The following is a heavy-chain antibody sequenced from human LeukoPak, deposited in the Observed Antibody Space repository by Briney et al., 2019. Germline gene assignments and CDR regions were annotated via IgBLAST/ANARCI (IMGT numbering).Heavy chain of an antibody. CDR1: GFTFDDYA. J-gene: IGHJ4*02. D-gene: IGHD3-10*01. CDR3: AKGQHSMARGVQDY. V-gene: IGHV3-9*01. Sequence: GRSLRLSCAASGFTFDDYAMHWVRHAPGKGLEWVSGISWNSGSIGYADSAKGRFTISRDNAKNSLYLQMNSLRAEDTALYYCAKGQHSMARGVQDYWGQGTLVTVSS. CDR2: ISWNSGSI.